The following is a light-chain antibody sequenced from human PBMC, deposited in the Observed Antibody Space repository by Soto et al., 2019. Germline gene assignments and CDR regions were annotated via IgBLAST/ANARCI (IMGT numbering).Light chain of an antibody. Sequence: QSVLTQPPSASGSPGQSVTISCTGTSSDVCAYNYVSWYQQLPGKAPKLIIYEVSKRPSGVPDRFSGSKSGNTASLTVSGLQAEDEADYYCTSYAGTYSFFYVFGTGTKVTGL. CDR2: EVS. J-gene: IGLJ1*01. V-gene: IGLV2-8*01. CDR3: TSYAGTYSFFYV. CDR1: SSDVCAYNY.